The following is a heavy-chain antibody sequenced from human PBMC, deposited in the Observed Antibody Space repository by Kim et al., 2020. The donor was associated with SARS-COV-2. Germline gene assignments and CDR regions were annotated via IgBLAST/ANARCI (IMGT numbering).Heavy chain of an antibody. CDR1: GGSFSGYY. D-gene: IGHD3-10*01. CDR3: ARGYVTRNYYGAGSYSSLHYYCGMDV. Sequence: SETLSLTCAVYGGSFSGYYWSWIRQPPGKGLEWIGEINHSGSTNYNPSLKSRVTISVDTSKNQFSLKLSSVTAADTAVYYCARGYVTRNYYGAGSYSSLHYYCGMDVWGQGTTVTVS. V-gene: IGHV4-34*01. CDR2: INHSGST. J-gene: IGHJ6*02.